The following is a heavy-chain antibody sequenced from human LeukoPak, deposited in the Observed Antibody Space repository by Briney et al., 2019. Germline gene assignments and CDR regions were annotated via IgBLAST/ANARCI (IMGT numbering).Heavy chain of an antibody. V-gene: IGHV3-66*01. D-gene: IGHD3-10*01. Sequence: GGSLRLSCAASTFTVSTNYMTWLRQAPGKGLEWVSMIYTGGSPYYADSVKGRFTISRDNSKNTLNLQMNNLRAEDTAVYYCVPLTDGSIDYWGQGTLVTVSS. CDR2: IYTGGSP. CDR1: TFTVSTNY. CDR3: VPLTDGSIDY. J-gene: IGHJ4*02.